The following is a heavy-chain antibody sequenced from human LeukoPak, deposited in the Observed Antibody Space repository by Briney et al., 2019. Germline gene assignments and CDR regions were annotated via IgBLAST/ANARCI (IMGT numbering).Heavy chain of an antibody. Sequence: ASVKVSCKASGYTFTGYYMHWVRQAPGQGLEWMGWISAYNGNTNYAQKFQGRVTMTTDTSTSTAYMELRSLRSDDTAVYYCARRGDYFDYWGQGTLVTVSS. D-gene: IGHD3-10*01. CDR2: ISAYNGNT. CDR3: ARRGDYFDY. CDR1: GYTFTGYY. J-gene: IGHJ4*02. V-gene: IGHV1-18*04.